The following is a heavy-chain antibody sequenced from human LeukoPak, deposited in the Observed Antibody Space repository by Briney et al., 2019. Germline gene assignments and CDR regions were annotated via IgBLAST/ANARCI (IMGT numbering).Heavy chain of an antibody. Sequence: GGSLRLSCAASGFTFRRYGMHWVRQAPGKGLEGVAVIWYDGSNKYYAETVKGRFTISRDNSKNTLAMQMNSVRAEVTAVYYGAKSPYYYGSGIWGYFDYWGQGTLVTVSS. CDR3: AKSPYYYGSGIWGYFDY. CDR1: GFTFRRYG. V-gene: IGHV3-33*03. D-gene: IGHD3-10*01. J-gene: IGHJ4*02. CDR2: IWYDGSNK.